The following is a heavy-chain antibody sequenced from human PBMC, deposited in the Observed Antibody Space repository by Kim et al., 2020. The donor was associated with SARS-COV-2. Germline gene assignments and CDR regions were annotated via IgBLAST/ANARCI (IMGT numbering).Heavy chain of an antibody. Sequence: GGSLRLSCAASGFSISTYWMHWVRQVPGKGLLWLTRIKGDGSGATYADSVKGRFTVFRDNAKNMVYLQIDSLRGEDTALYYCARDFHIAAVDYWGQGTLVSVSS. CDR1: GFSISTYW. CDR2: IKGDGSGA. J-gene: IGHJ4*02. V-gene: IGHV3-74*03. CDR3: ARDFHIAAVDY. D-gene: IGHD6-13*01.